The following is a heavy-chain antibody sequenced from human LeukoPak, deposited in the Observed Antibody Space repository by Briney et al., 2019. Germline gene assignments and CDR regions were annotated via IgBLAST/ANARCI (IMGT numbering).Heavy chain of an antibody. CDR3: ARGSGWFFGL. J-gene: IGHJ4*02. V-gene: IGHV3-7*01. Sequence: GGSLRLSCAASQFSISYDWMHWVRQAPGKGLEWVASIKEDGRDIHYLDSVKGRFSISRDNAKNSLYLEMNTLRAEDTAVYYCARGSGWFFGLWGQGSLVTVSS. D-gene: IGHD6-19*01. CDR2: IKEDGRDI. CDR1: QFSISYDW.